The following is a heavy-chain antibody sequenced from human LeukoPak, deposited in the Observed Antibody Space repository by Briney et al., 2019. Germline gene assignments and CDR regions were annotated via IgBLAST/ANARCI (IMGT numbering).Heavy chain of an antibody. D-gene: IGHD5-12*01. CDR1: GYTFVDYY. CDR2: LNPRSGAT. J-gene: IGHJ4*02. CDR3: ARDHRRGSTGYDMPAD. Sequence: ASVKVSCKASGYTFVDYYLYWVRQAPGQGLEWMGWLNPRSGATNYAQKFQARVTMTRDTSINTAYMELSRLRSDDTAVDYCARDHRRGSTGYDMPADWGQGTLVTVSS. V-gene: IGHV1-2*02.